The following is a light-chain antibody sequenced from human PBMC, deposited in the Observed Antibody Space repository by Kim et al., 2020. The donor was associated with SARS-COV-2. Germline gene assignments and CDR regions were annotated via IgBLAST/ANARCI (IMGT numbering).Light chain of an antibody. CDR3: QQYGSSRYT. V-gene: IGKV3-20*01. J-gene: IGKJ2*01. Sequence: LSPWERATLSCRASQSVSSNFLAWYQQKPGQPPRLLIYEASTRGAGIPDRFSGSGSGADFTLTISSLGPEDFAVYYCQQYGSSRYTFGQGTKLEI. CDR1: QSVSSNF. CDR2: EAS.